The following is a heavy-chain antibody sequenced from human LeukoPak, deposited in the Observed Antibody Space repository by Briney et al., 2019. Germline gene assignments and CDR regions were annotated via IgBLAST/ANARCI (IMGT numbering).Heavy chain of an antibody. J-gene: IGHJ4*02. CDR2: IYAVYSGATI. CDR1: GLNVSRNY. D-gene: IGHD6-19*01. V-gene: IGHV3-53*01. CDR3: AKETTVAGFYPYFDY. Sequence: PGGSLRLSCASSGLNVSRNYMSWVRQAPGKGPQWVSVIYAVYSGATIHYADSVKGRFTISRDNSKNTLYLQMSSLRAEDTAVYYCAKETTVAGFYPYFDYWGQGTLVTVSS.